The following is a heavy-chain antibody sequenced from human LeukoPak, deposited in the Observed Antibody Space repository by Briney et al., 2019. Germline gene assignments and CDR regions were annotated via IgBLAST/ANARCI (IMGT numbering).Heavy chain of an antibody. D-gene: IGHD3-22*01. Sequence: GGSLRLSCAASGFTFSRYCMTWVRQAPGKGLEWVAVISYDGSNKYYADSVKGRFTISRDNSKNTLYLQMNSLRAEDTAVYYCASVPYYYDSSGYFDYWGQGTLVTVSS. CDR2: ISYDGSNK. CDR1: GFTFSRYC. CDR3: ASVPYYYDSSGYFDY. J-gene: IGHJ4*02. V-gene: IGHV3-30*03.